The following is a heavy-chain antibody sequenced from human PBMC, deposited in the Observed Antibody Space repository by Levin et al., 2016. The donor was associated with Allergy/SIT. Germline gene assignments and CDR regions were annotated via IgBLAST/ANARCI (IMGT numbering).Heavy chain of an antibody. J-gene: IGHJ4*02. CDR3: AHLAGGDY. CDR2: ISGSGGST. D-gene: IGHD6-19*01. Sequence: WIRQPPGKGLEWVSAISGSGGSTYYADSVKGRFTISRDNSKNTLYLQMNSLRAEDTAVYYCAHLAGGDYWGQGTLVTVSS. V-gene: IGHV3-23*01.